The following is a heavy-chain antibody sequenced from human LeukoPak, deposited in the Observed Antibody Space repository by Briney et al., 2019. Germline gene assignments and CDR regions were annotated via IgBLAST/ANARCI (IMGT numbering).Heavy chain of an antibody. CDR3: ARDVDYGDYGWFDP. CDR1: GGSISSYY. J-gene: IGHJ5*02. D-gene: IGHD4-17*01. CDR2: IYYSGST. V-gene: IGHV4-59*01. Sequence: SETLSLTCTVSGGSISSYYWSWIRQPPGKGLEWIGYIYYSGSTNYNPSLKSRVTISVDTSKNQFSLKLSSVTAADTAVYYCARDVDYGDYGWFDPWGQGTLVTVPS.